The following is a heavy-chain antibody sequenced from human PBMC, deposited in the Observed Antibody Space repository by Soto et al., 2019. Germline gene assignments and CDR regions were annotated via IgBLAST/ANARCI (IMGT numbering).Heavy chain of an antibody. Sequence: ASVKVSCKASGGTFSSYAISWVRQAPGQGLEWMGGIIPIFGTANYAQKFQGRVTITADESTSTAYMELSSLRSEDTAVYYCARVRYYDFWSGYYTGPHIWGQGTTVTVSS. V-gene: IGHV1-69*13. D-gene: IGHD3-3*01. CDR3: ARVRYYDFWSGYYTGPHI. J-gene: IGHJ3*02. CDR2: IIPIFGTA. CDR1: GGTFSSYA.